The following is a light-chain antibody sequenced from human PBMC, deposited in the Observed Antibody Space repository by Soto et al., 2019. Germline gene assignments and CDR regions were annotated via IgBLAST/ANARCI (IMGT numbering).Light chain of an antibody. V-gene: IGLV1-51*01. CDR3: GTWDSALSAVI. J-gene: IGLJ2*01. Sequence: QSVLTQPHSVSAAPGQKVTISCSGSSSNIGNNYVSWYQQLPGTAPKLLIYDNNKRPSGMPDRFSGSKSGTSATLGITGLQSGDEADYYCGTWDSALSAVIFGGGTQLTV. CDR1: SSNIGNNY. CDR2: DNN.